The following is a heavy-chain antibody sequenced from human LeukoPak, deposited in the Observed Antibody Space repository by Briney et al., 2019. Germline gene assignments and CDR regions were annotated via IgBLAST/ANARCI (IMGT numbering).Heavy chain of an antibody. Sequence: PGGSLRLSCAASGFTFSSYAMSRVRQAPGKGLEWVSAISGSGGSTYYADSVKGRFTISRDNSKNTLYLQMDSLRAEDTAVYYCAKAGGDYYDSSEDYWGQGTLVTVSS. CDR2: ISGSGGST. J-gene: IGHJ4*02. D-gene: IGHD3-22*01. V-gene: IGHV3-23*01. CDR3: AKAGGDYYDSSEDY. CDR1: GFTFSSYA.